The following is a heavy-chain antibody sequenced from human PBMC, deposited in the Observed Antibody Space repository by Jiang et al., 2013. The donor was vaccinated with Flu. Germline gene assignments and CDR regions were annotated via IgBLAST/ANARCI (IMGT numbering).Heavy chain of an antibody. V-gene: IGHV3-30-3*01. J-gene: IGHJ4*02. D-gene: IGHD4-11*01. CDR2: ISYDGSNK. CDR3: ARDRYSNYEGYYFDY. Sequence: KGLEWVAVISYDGSNKYYADSVKGRFTISRDNSKNTLYLQMNSLRAEDTAVYYCARDRYSNYEGYYFDYWGQGTLVTVSS.